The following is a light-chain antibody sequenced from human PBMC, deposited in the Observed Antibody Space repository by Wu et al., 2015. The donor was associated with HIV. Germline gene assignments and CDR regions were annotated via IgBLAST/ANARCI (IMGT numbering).Light chain of an antibody. Sequence: VMMQSPATLSVSLGERATLSCRASQSLNSNLAWYQQRPGQAPRLLIYGASTRATGIPARFSGSGSGTDFTLTINSLQSEDFAVYYCQQYADWPRTFGQGTKVEFK. J-gene: IGKJ1*01. CDR1: QSLNSN. CDR3: QQYADWPRT. V-gene: IGKV3-15*01. CDR2: GAS.